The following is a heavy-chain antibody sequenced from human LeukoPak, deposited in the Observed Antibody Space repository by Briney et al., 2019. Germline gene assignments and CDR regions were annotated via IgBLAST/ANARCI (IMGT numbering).Heavy chain of an antibody. D-gene: IGHD3-10*02. V-gene: IGHV3-48*03. Sequence: PGGSLRLSCAGSGFSLNNYWMSWVRQAPGKGLEWVSYISSSGSTIYYADSVKGRFTISRDNAKNSLYLQMNSLRAEDTAVYYCAELGITMIGGVWGKGTTVTISS. CDR1: GFSLNNYW. CDR2: ISSSGSTI. CDR3: AELGITMIGGV. J-gene: IGHJ6*04.